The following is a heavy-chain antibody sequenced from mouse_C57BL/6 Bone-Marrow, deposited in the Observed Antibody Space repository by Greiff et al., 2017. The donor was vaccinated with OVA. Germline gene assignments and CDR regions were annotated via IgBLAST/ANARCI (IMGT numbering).Heavy chain of an antibody. CDR3: AKGGTTVVKYYAMDY. Sequence: EVQGVESGPELVKPGASVKISCKASGYSFTDYNMNWVKQSNGKSLEWIGVINPNYGTTSYNQKFKGKATLTVDQSSSTAYMQLNSLTSEDSAVYYCAKGGTTVVKYYAMDYWGQGTSVTVSS. D-gene: IGHD1-1*01. V-gene: IGHV1-39*01. CDR2: INPNYGTT. J-gene: IGHJ4*01. CDR1: GYSFTDYN.